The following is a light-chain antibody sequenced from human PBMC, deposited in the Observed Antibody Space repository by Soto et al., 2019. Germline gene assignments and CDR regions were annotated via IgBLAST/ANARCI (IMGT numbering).Light chain of an antibody. Sequence: DIQMTQSPSTLSSSVGDRVTITCRASQSIGVWLAWYQQKPGRAPKLLIYDASTLQRGVPSRFSGSGSGTEFTLNISSLQAEDVAVYYCQQYYSTPLTFGPGTKVDIK. CDR2: DAS. V-gene: IGKV1-5*01. CDR3: QQYYSTPLT. CDR1: QSIGVW. J-gene: IGKJ3*01.